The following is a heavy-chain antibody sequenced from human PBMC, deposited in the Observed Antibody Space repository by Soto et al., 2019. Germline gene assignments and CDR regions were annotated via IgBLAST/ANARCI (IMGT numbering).Heavy chain of an antibody. D-gene: IGHD3-22*01. CDR3: ARDFYDSSGYYETPFDY. CDR2: INHSGST. CDR1: GGSFSGYY. V-gene: IGHV4-34*01. J-gene: IGHJ4*02. Sequence: QVQLQQWGAGLLKPSETLSLTCAVYGGSFSGYYWSWIRQPPGKGLEWIGEINHSGSTNYNPSLKSRVTISVDTSKNQFSLKLSSMTAADTAVYYCARDFYDSSGYYETPFDYWGQGTLVTVSS.